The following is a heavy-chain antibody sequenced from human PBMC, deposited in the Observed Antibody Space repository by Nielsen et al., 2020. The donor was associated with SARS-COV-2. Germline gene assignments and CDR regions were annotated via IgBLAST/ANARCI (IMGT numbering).Heavy chain of an antibody. CDR1: GYTFNTYW. J-gene: IGHJ4*02. V-gene: IGHV5-51*01. Sequence: GESLKISCKGSGYTFNTYWIAWVRQMPGKGLEWMGIIYPGDSDIRYSPSFQGLVTFSADKSINTAYLQWDSLKASDTAMYYCATHGSGYDGASIFDSWGQGTLVTVSS. CDR2: IYPGDSDI. D-gene: IGHD4/OR15-4a*01. CDR3: ATHGSGYDGASIFDS.